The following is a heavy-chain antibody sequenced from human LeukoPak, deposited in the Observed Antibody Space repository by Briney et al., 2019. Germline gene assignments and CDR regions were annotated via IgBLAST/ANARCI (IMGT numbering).Heavy chain of an antibody. J-gene: IGHJ4*02. D-gene: IGHD4-17*01. CDR3: AKDIRPNDC. V-gene: IGHV5-51*01. CDR1: GYTFTDDW. Sequence: GESLKISCKASGYTFTDDWIGWVRQMPGKGLEWMGFIYPGDSESRYSPSFQGLATISADKSISTAYLQWSSLKASDTAMYYCAKDIRPNDCWGQGTLVTVSS. CDR2: IYPGDSES.